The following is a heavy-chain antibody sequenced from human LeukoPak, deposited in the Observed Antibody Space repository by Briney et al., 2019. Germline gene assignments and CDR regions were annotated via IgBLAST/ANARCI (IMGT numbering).Heavy chain of an antibody. V-gene: IGHV4-59*01. CDR2: IDNSGNT. CDR3: ARYKSEPYDALDI. J-gene: IGHJ3*02. D-gene: IGHD1-14*01. CDR1: RGSISRYY. Sequence: PSETQSLTCTVSRGSISRYYLSWLRQPPGKGLELIGYIDNSGNTNSNPSLKSRVTMSVDTSKNQFSLKLSSVIAADTAVYYCARYKSEPYDALDIWGQGTMVTVSS.